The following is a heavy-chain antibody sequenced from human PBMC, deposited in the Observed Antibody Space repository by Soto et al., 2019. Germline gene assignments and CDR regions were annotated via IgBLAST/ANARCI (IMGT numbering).Heavy chain of an antibody. Sequence: PWGSLRLSCQASGFSFSEYEMNWVRPAPGEGLEWVAYIGRDGETTFYADSVEGRFVVSRDNAKNSLFLQMDRLTGDDTAVYFCAGDTPPAELDYWGQGSLVTFSS. J-gene: IGHJ4*02. CDR1: GFSFSEYE. CDR3: AGDTPPAELDY. V-gene: IGHV3-48*03. D-gene: IGHD1-26*01. CDR2: IGRDGETT.